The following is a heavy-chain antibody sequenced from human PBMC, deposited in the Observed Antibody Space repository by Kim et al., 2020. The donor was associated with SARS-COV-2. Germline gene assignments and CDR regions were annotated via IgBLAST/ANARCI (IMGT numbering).Heavy chain of an antibody. Sequence: SETLSLTCTVSGGSISSYYWSWIRQPPGKGLEWIGYIYYSGSTNYNPSLKRRVTISVDTSKNQFSLKLSSVTAADTAVYYCARGGLGSSSWYQDYWGQGT. CDR2: IYYSGST. J-gene: IGHJ4*02. CDR1: GGSISSYY. V-gene: IGHV4-59*01. D-gene: IGHD6-13*01. CDR3: ARGGLGSSSWYQDY.